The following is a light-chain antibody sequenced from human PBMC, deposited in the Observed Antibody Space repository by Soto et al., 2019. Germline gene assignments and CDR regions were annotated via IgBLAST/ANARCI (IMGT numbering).Light chain of an antibody. Sequence: QSALTQPASVSGSPGQSITISCTGTSSDVGGFNYVSWYQQQPGKAPKLMIYDVTNRPSGVSYRFSGSNSGNTASLTISGLQAEDEADYCCNSYTSSSTDVFGTGTKLTVL. CDR2: DVT. V-gene: IGLV2-14*03. CDR3: NSYTSSSTDV. J-gene: IGLJ1*01. CDR1: SSDVGGFNY.